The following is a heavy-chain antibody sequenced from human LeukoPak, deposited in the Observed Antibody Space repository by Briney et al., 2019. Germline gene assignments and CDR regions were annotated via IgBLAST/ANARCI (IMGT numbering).Heavy chain of an antibody. V-gene: IGHV3-66*01. CDR3: AKDSAGCSGGSCGIDY. Sequence: GGSLRLSCAASGFTVSSNYMSWVRQAPGKGLEWVSVIYSGGSTYYADSVKGRFTISRDNSKNTLYLQMNSLRAEDTAVYYCAKDSAGCSGGSCGIDYWGQGTLVTVSS. CDR2: IYSGGST. CDR1: GFTVSSNY. D-gene: IGHD2-15*01. J-gene: IGHJ4*02.